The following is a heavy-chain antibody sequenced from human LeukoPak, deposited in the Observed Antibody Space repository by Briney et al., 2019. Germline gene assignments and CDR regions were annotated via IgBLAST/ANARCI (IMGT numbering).Heavy chain of an antibody. CDR1: GGSISGYC. J-gene: IGHJ6*03. V-gene: IGHV4-59*01. Sequence: PSETLSLTCTVSGGSISGYCWTWIRQPPGKGLEWIGHIYYSGSTNYTPSLKSRVTMSVDTSKNQVSLRLTSGTAADTAVYYCARARFLGYDGSLYYNPSNYYMDVWGKGTTVTVSS. CDR2: IYYSGST. CDR3: ARARFLGYDGSLYYNPSNYYMDV. D-gene: IGHD3-22*01.